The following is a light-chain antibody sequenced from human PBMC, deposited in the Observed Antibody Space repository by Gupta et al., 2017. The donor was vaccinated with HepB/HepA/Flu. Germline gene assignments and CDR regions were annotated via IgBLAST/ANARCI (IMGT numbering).Light chain of an antibody. CDR1: SRDASFYNY. Sequence: QSALTQPASVSGSSGQSITISCTGDSRDASFYNYVSWYQHHPDKAPRLIIYDVSSRPSGVSNRFSGSKSGKTASLTISGLQAEDEADYYCSSYKTSSTSVVFGGGTKLTVV. V-gene: IGLV2-14*03. CDR3: SSYKTSSTSVV. J-gene: IGLJ2*01. CDR2: DVS.